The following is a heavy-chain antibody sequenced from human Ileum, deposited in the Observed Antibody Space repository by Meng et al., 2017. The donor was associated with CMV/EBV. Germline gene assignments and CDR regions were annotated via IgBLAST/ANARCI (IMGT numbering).Heavy chain of an antibody. CDR3: ARGDSLVGATPYYFDY. Sequence: ASVKVSCKASGYTSANWDINWVRQATGQGFEWMGWMNLQNGNRGYAQRFQGRVTITTDESTSTAYMELSSLRSEDTAVYYCARGDSLVGATPYYFDYWGQGTLVTVSS. CDR1: GYTSANWD. CDR2: MNLQNGNR. D-gene: IGHD1-26*01. J-gene: IGHJ4*02. V-gene: IGHV1-8*01.